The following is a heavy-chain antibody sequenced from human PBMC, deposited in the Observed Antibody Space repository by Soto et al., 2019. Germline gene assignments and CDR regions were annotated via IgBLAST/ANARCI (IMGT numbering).Heavy chain of an antibody. J-gene: IGHJ5*02. V-gene: IGHV4-34*01. CDR1: GGSFSGYY. CDR3: ARGRIMITFGGSWFDP. CDR2: INHSGST. Sequence: QVQLQQWGAGLLKPSETLSLTCAVYGGSFSGYYWRWIRQPPGKGLEWIGEINHSGSTNYNPSLKSRVTISVDTPKNQFALKLSSVTAADTAVYYCARGRIMITFGGSWFDPWGQGTLVTVSS. D-gene: IGHD3-16*01.